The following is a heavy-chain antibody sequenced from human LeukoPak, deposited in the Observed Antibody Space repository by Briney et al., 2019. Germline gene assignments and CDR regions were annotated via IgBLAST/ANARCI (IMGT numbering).Heavy chain of an antibody. J-gene: IGHJ4*02. CDR2: IYYSGNT. Sequence: SETLSLTCTVSGGSISPYYWSWIRHPPGRGLEWLGYIYYSGNTNYNPSLRSRVAISVDTSKNQFSLKLSSVTAADTAVYYCARSTGSTMFIDYWGQGTLVTVSS. CDR1: GGSISPYY. D-gene: IGHD3-10*02. CDR3: ARSTGSTMFIDY. V-gene: IGHV4-59*01.